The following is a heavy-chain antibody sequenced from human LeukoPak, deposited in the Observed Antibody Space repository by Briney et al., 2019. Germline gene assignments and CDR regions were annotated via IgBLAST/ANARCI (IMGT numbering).Heavy chain of an antibody. CDR3: ARDLRSRKGIALDY. Sequence: PSETLSLTCTVSGGSISSYYWSWIRQPPGKGLEWIGYIYHSGSTYYNPSLKSRVTISVDRSKNQFSLKLSSVTAADTAVYYCARDLRSRKGIALDYWGQGTLVTVSS. J-gene: IGHJ4*02. V-gene: IGHV4-59*12. CDR2: IYHSGST. D-gene: IGHD6-13*01. CDR1: GGSISSYY.